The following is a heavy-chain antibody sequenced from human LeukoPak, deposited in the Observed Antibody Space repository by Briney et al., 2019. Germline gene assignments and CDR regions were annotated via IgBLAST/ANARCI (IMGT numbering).Heavy chain of an antibody. CDR1: GFSFSTYW. D-gene: IGHD1-1*01. CDR3: ARDQTQLGPTTVDH. CDR2: ISSDGRDT. V-gene: IGHV3-74*01. Sequence: GGALRLSCVASGFSFSTYWMHWVRQDPGRGLMWAARISSDGRDTKYGDSVKGRFTISRDNGKNTLYLQMNSLGAEDTAVYYCARDQTQLGPTTVDHWGQGIQVTVSS. J-gene: IGHJ4*02.